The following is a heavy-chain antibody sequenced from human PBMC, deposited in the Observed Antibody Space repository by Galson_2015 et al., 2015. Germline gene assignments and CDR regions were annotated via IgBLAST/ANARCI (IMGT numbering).Heavy chain of an antibody. CDR1: GVSLRTSGLC. Sequence: PALVNHTQTLTLPCPFSGVSLRTSGLCVSWIRQPPGKALEWLALVDWDADEYYSTSLKTRLTISKDTAKNQVVLTMTNRDPVDTATYDCARMVVPAAMSTGGIFWGSDYWGQGTLVAVSS. CDR3: ARMVVPAAMSTGGIFWGSDY. J-gene: IGHJ4*02. CDR2: VDWDADE. V-gene: IGHV2-70*01. D-gene: IGHD2-2*01.